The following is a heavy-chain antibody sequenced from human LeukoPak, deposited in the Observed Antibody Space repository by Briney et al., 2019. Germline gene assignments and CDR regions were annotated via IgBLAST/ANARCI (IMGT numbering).Heavy chain of an antibody. CDR3: ARYDHPTEVFYY. J-gene: IGHJ4*02. V-gene: IGHV1-8*03. Sequence: ASVKVSCKASGYTFTSYDINWVRQATGQGLEWMGWMNPNSGNTGYAQKFQGRVTITRNTSISTAYMELSSLRSDDTAVYYCARYDHPTEVFYYWGQGTLVTVSS. D-gene: IGHD1-14*01. CDR1: GYTFTSYD. CDR2: MNPNSGNT.